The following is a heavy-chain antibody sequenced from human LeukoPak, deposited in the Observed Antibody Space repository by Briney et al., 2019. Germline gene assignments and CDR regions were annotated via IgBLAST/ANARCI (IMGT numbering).Heavy chain of an antibody. V-gene: IGHV3-7*01. Sequence: GGSLRLSCAASGFTFSSYWMSWVRQAPGKGLEWVADIKRDGSEKYYVDSVKGRFTISRDNAKNSLYLQMNSLRAEDTAVYYCARASSSWYPHFDYWGQGTLVTVSS. J-gene: IGHJ4*02. CDR2: IKRDGSEK. CDR1: GFTFSSYW. D-gene: IGHD6-13*01. CDR3: ARASSSWYPHFDY.